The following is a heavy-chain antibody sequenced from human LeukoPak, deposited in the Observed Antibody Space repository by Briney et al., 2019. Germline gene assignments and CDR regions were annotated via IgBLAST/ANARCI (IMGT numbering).Heavy chain of an antibody. CDR3: ARVGGELLWFGESSFFDY. CDR2: IYHSGST. CDR1: GGSISSSNW. D-gene: IGHD3-10*01. V-gene: IGHV4-4*02. J-gene: IGHJ4*02. Sequence: SGTLSLTCAVSGGSISSSNWWSWVRQPPGKGLEWIGEIYHSGSTNYNPSLKSRVTISVDKSENQFSLKLSSVTAADTAVYYCARVGGELLWFGESSFFDYWGQGTLVTVSS.